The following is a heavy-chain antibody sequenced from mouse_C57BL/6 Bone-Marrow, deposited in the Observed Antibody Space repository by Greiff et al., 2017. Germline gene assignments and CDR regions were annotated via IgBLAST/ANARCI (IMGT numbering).Heavy chain of an antibody. CDR2: ISNGGGST. CDR1: GFTFSDYY. V-gene: IGHV5-12*01. D-gene: IGHD1-1*01. J-gene: IGHJ2*01. CDR3: ARRDYYGSSYLDY. Sequence: EVKLMESGGGLVQPGGSLKLSCAASGFTFSDYYMYWVRQTPEKRLEWVAYISNGGGSTYYPDTVKGRFTISRDNAKNTLYLQMSRLKSEDTAMYYWARRDYYGSSYLDYWGQGTTLTVSS.